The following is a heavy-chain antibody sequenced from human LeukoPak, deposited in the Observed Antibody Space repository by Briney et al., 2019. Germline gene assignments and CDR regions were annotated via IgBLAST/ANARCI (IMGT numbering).Heavy chain of an antibody. CDR1: GFTFSDYS. Sequence: GGSLRLSCAASGFTFSDYSMNWVRQATGKGLEWVSYISSIGATIYYADSVKGRFTISRDNAKNSLYLQMNSLRAEDTAVYYCARDIYYYDSSGYYFPGGSDYWGQGTLVTVSS. CDR3: ARDIYYYDSSGYYFPGGSDY. D-gene: IGHD3-22*01. CDR2: ISSIGATI. J-gene: IGHJ4*02. V-gene: IGHV3-48*03.